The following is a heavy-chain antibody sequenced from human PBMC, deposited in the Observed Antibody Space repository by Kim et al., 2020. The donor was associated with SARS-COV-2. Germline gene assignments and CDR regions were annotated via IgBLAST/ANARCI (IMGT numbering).Heavy chain of an antibody. CDR3: ARANRGYFDY. Sequence: STYYADSVKGRFTISRDNSKNTLYLQMNSLRAEDTAVYYCARANRGYFDYWGQGTLVTVSS. D-gene: IGHD2-21*01. V-gene: IGHV3-23*01. J-gene: IGHJ4*02. CDR2: ST.